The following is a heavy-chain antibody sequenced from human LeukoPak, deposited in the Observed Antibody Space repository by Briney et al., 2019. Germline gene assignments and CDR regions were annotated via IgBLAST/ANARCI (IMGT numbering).Heavy chain of an antibody. J-gene: IGHJ4*02. D-gene: IGHD2-15*01. CDR1: GFTFSSCA. Sequence: PGGSLRLSCAASGFTFSSCAMSWVRQAPGKGLEWVSGISGSGHTTYYADSVKGQFIISRDNSKDTLYLQMNSLRADDTALYYCAKDGGGTYLTTFDNWGQGTLVTVSS. CDR2: ISGSGHTT. CDR3: AKDGGGTYLTTFDN. V-gene: IGHV3-23*01.